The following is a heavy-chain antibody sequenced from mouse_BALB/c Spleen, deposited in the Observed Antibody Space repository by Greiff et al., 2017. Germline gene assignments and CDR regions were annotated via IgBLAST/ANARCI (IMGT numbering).Heavy chain of an antibody. V-gene: IGHV1S81*02. J-gene: IGHJ3*01. Sequence: QVQLQQPGAELVKPGASVKLSCKASGYTFTSYWMHWVKQRPGQGLEWIGEINPSNGRTNYNEKFKSKATLTVDKSSSTAYMQLSSLTSEDSAVYYCARREEGIAYWGQGTLVTVSA. CDR1: GYTFTSYW. CDR3: ARREEGIAY. CDR2: INPSNGRT.